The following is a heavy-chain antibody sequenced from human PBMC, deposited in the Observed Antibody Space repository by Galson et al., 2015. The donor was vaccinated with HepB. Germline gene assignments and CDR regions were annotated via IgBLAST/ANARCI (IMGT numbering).Heavy chain of an antibody. V-gene: IGHV3-7*03. CDR3: VRAIGASASA. CDR1: GLTLSGYW. CDR2: INEDGSKT. J-gene: IGHJ4*02. Sequence: SLRLSCAASGLTLSGYWVSWVRQAPGKGLEWVANINEDGSKTYSVDSVKRRFTISRDNAKNSVYLQMNSLRAEDTAGYYCVRAIGASASAWGQGTLVTVSS.